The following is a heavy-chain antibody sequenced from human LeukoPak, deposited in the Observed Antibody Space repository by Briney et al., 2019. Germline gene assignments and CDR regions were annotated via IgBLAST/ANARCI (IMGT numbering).Heavy chain of an antibody. Sequence: GASVKVSCKASGYTFTGYYMHWVRQAPGQGLEWMGWINPNSGGTNYAQKFQGRVTMTRDTSISTAYMELSSLRSEDTAVYYCAQNSYYYDSSGYHRSGAFDIWGQGTMVTVSS. CDR2: INPNSGGT. J-gene: IGHJ3*02. CDR1: GYTFTGYY. D-gene: IGHD3-22*01. V-gene: IGHV1-2*02. CDR3: AQNSYYYDSSGYHRSGAFDI.